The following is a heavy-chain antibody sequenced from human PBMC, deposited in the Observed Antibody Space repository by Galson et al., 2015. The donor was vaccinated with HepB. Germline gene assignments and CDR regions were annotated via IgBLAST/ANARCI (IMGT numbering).Heavy chain of an antibody. Sequence: SLRLSCAASGFTFSSYGMHWVRQAPGKGLEWVAVIWYDGSNKYYADSVKGRFTISRDNSKNTLYLQMNSLRAEDTAVYYCARVGGILGAYDSSGYYPDYWGQGTLVTVSS. V-gene: IGHV3-33*01. CDR1: GFTFSSYG. CDR2: IWYDGSNK. D-gene: IGHD3-22*01. J-gene: IGHJ4*02. CDR3: ARVGGILGAYDSSGYYPDY.